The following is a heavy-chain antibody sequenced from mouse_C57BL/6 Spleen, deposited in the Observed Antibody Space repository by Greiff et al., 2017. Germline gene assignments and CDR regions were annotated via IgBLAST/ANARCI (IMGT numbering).Heavy chain of an antibody. Sequence: EVTLMESGGGLVKPGGSLKLSCAASGFTFSDYGMHWVRPAPEKGLEWVAYISSGSSTIYYADTVKGRFTISRDNAKNTLFLQMTSLRSEDTAMYYCARPGYGSSYLAYWGQGTLVTVSA. CDR2: ISSGSSTI. D-gene: IGHD1-1*01. V-gene: IGHV5-17*01. CDR3: ARPGYGSSYLAY. J-gene: IGHJ3*01. CDR1: GFTFSDYG.